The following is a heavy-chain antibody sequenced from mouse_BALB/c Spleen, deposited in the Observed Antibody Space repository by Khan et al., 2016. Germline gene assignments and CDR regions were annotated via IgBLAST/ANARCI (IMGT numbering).Heavy chain of an antibody. CDR3: ARMARTIN. J-gene: IGHJ2*01. CDR1: GFTFSSYG. Sequence: EVQLQESGGGLVQPGGSQKLSCAASGFTFSSYGMSWVRQTPDKRLELVATINSNGGSTYYPDSVKGRFTISRDNAKNTLYLQMSSLKSEDTAMYYCARMARTINWGQGTTLTVSS. CDR2: INSNGGST. V-gene: IGHV5-6-3*01.